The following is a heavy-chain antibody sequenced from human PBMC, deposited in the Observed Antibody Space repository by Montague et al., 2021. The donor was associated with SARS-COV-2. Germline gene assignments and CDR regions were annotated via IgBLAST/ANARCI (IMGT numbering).Heavy chain of an antibody. CDR3: ARSIRSSGARDN. V-gene: IGHV4-59*11. D-gene: IGHD3-22*01. Sequence: SETLSLTCTVSGGSLSNHYWSWIRQAPGKELEWLGHIFYKGNTXXXVXXWGRATMSLDTPQNQFSLRLTSLTAADTAVYYCARSIRSSGARDNWGQGTLVTVSS. CDR2: IFYKGNT. CDR1: GGSLSNHY. J-gene: IGHJ4*02.